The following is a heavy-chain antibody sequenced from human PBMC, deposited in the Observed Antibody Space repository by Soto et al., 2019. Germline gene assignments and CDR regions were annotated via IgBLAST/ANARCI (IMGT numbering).Heavy chain of an antibody. D-gene: IGHD2-21*02. CDR1: GFTFSTYS. Sequence: GGSLRLSCVASGFTFSTYSMNWVRQAPGKGLEWVSTIGTRSDIYYAESVKGRFTISRDNAKNSLSLQMNSLRVEDTVVYYCAREETAWPLAYGLDVWGQGTAVTVSS. CDR2: IGTRSDI. J-gene: IGHJ6*02. CDR3: AREETAWPLAYGLDV. V-gene: IGHV3-21*01.